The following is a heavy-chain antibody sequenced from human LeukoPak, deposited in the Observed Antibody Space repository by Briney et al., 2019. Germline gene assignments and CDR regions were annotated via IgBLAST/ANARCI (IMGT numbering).Heavy chain of an antibody. CDR2: IYSSGRT. Sequence: SETRSLTCSVSGGSISSYYWSWIRPPPGKGLEWIGCIYSSGRTTYNPSRKSRLTISIATSKTQFSLKLSSVTAAGTAVYFCARDRRGYGSGSSPYYFDHWGQGSLVTVSS. CDR1: GGSISSYY. J-gene: IGHJ4*02. D-gene: IGHD3-10*01. CDR3: ARDRRGYGSGSSPYYFDH. V-gene: IGHV4-59*01.